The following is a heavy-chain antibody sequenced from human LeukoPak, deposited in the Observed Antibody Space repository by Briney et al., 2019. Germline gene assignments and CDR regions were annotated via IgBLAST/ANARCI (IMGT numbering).Heavy chain of an antibody. J-gene: IGHJ3*02. CDR1: GLTFEDYV. CDR3: ARAYYDGSGSYIKAFDI. D-gene: IGHD3-10*01. CDR2: INWNGGGT. V-gene: IGHV3-20*01. Sequence: GRSLRLSCAASGLTFEDYVMSWVRQAPGKGLKWVTGINWNGGGTGYAASVKGRLTISRDNAKNSLYLQMNSLRAEDTALYHCARAYYDGSGSYIKAFDIRGQGTMVTVSS.